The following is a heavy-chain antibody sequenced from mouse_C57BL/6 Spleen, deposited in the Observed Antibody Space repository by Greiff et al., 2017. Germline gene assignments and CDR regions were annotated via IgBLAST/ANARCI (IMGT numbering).Heavy chain of an antibody. V-gene: IGHV1-52*01. J-gene: IGHJ2*01. Sequence: QVQLKQPGAELVRPGSSVKLSCKASGYTFTSYWMHWVKQRPIQGLEWIGNIDPSDSETHYNQKFEDKATLTVDKSSSTAYMQLSSLTSEDAAVYYCATHDGYYDYWGQGTTLTVSS. CDR3: ATHDGYYDY. D-gene: IGHD2-3*01. CDR2: IDPSDSET. CDR1: GYTFTSYW.